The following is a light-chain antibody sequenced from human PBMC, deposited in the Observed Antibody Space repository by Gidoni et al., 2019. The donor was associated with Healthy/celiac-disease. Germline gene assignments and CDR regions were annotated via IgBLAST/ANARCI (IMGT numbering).Light chain of an antibody. J-gene: IGKJ2*01. V-gene: IGKV1-5*03. CDR1: QSISSW. CDR2: KAS. Sequence: CASVGDRVTITCRASQSISSWLAWYQQKPGKAPKLLIYKASSLESGVPSRFSGSGSGTGFTLTISSLQPDDFATYYCQQYNSYSGYTFGQGTKLEIK. CDR3: QQYNSYSGYT.